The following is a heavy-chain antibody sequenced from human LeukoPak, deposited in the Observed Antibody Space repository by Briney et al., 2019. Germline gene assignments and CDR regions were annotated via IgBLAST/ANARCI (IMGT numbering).Heavy chain of an antibody. CDR2: INHSGST. CDR3: ARGVRFPTPAFDY. Sequence: PSETLSLACAVYGGSFSGYYWSWIRQPPGKGLEWIGEINHSGSTNYNPSLKSRVTISVDTSKNQFSLKLSSVTAADTAVYYCARGVRFPTPAFDYWGQGTLVTVPS. V-gene: IGHV4-34*01. D-gene: IGHD3-3*01. CDR1: GGSFSGYY. J-gene: IGHJ4*02.